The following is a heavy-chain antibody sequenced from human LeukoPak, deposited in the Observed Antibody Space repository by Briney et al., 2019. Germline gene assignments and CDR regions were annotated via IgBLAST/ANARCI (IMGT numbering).Heavy chain of an antibody. CDR1: GFTFSSYG. CDR3: AEIEVEGSGWPGGDY. D-gene: IGHD6-19*01. Sequence: GRSLRLSCAASGFTFSSYGMHWVRQAPGKGLEWVAVISYDGSNKYYADSVKGRFTISRDNSKNTLYLQMNSLRAEDTAVYYCAEIEVEGSGWPGGDYWGQGTLVTVSS. CDR2: ISYDGSNK. V-gene: IGHV3-30*18. J-gene: IGHJ4*02.